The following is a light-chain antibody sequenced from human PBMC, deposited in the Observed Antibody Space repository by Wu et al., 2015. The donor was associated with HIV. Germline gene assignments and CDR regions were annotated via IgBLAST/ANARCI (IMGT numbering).Light chain of an antibody. J-gene: IGKJ2*01. CDR3: QQYYTYPYT. CDR2: GAS. CDR1: QSVTSSY. Sequence: EIVLTQSPGTLSLSPGERATLSCRASQSVTSSYLGWYQQKPGQAPRLLIYGASNRATGIPDRFSGSGSGTEFTLTVSSLQPDDFGTYYCQQYYTYPYTFGQGTKLEIK. V-gene: IGKV3-20*01.